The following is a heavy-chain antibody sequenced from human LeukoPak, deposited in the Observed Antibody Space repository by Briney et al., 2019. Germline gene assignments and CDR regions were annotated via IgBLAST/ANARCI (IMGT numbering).Heavy chain of an antibody. J-gene: IGHJ3*02. CDR3: ARDLGLAAAGEKAFDI. CDR2: IYYSGST. CDR1: GGSISSGGYY. V-gene: IGHV4-31*03. D-gene: IGHD6-13*01. Sequence: SQTLSLTCTVSGGSISSGGYYWSWIRQHPGKGLEWIGYIYYSGSTYYNPSLESRVTISVDTSKNQFSLKLSSVTAADTAVYYCARDLGLAAAGEKAFDIWGQGTMVTVSS.